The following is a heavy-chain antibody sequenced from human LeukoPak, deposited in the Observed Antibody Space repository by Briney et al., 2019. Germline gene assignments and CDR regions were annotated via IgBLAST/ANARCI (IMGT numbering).Heavy chain of an antibody. CDR2: IKQDGNEK. J-gene: IGHJ4*02. D-gene: IGHD6-13*01. CDR1: GFTFSTYW. CDR3: ARDRSSLDY. Sequence: GGSLRLSCAASGFTFSTYWMNWVRQTPGKGLEWVANIKQDGNEKYYVDSVKGRLTISRDNAKNSLYLQMNSLRAEDTAVYYCARDRSSLDYWGQGTLVTVSS. V-gene: IGHV3-7*01.